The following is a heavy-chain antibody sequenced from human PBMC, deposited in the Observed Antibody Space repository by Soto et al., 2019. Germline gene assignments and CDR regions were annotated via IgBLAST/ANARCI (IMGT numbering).Heavy chain of an antibody. CDR2: IYYSGST. CDR3: ARAKDTAVVAVAGTVVRSCYFDY. V-gene: IGHV4-30-4*01. D-gene: IGHD2-2*01. CDR1: GGSIGSGDYY. J-gene: IGHJ4*02. Sequence: SETLSLTCIVSGGSIGSGDYYWSWIRQPPGKGLEWIGYIYYSGSTSYNPSLKSRVTISVDTSKTQFSLKVSSVTAADTAMYYCARAKDTAVVAVAGTVVRSCYFDYWGQGTLVTDSS.